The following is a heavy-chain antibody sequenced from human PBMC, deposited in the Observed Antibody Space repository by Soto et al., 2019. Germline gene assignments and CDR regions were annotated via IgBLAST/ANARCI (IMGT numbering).Heavy chain of an antibody. V-gene: IGHV3-30*18. CDR1: GFTFSSYG. D-gene: IGHD3-10*01. CDR3: AKDKGRWFGAGSRFNWFDP. CDR2: ISYDGSNK. J-gene: IGHJ5*02. Sequence: GGSLKLSCAASGFTFSSYGMHWVRQAPGKGLEWVAVISYDGSNKYYADSVKGRFTISRDNSKNTLYLQMNSLRAEDTAVYYCAKDKGRWFGAGSRFNWFDPWGQGTLVTVSS.